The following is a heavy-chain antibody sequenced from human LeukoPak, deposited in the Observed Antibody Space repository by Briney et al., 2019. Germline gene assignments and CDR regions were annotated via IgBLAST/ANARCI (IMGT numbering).Heavy chain of an antibody. Sequence: GGSLRLSCAASGFTFSSFSMTRVRQAPGKGLEWFSYISSSSNYIYYADSVKGRFTISRDNAKNSLYLQMDSLRAEDTAVYYCARKCSSTICYEFDPWGQGTLVTVSS. CDR1: GFTFSSFS. J-gene: IGHJ5*02. CDR2: ISSSSNYI. D-gene: IGHD2-2*01. V-gene: IGHV3-21*01. CDR3: ARKCSSTICYEFDP.